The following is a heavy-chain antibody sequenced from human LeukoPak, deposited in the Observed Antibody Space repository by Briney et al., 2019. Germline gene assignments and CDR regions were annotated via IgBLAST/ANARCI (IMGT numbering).Heavy chain of an antibody. D-gene: IGHD4-17*01. CDR2: ISDSGTTI. CDR3: ARDAVTTPFDY. J-gene: IGHJ4*02. V-gene: IGHV3-48*03. CDR1: GFIFRSYE. Sequence: GSLRLSCAASGFIFRSYEMNWVRQAPGKGLEWVSYISDSGTTIYYADSVKGRFTISRDNAKNSLYLQMNSLRAEDTAVYYCARDAVTTPFDYWGQGTLVTVSS.